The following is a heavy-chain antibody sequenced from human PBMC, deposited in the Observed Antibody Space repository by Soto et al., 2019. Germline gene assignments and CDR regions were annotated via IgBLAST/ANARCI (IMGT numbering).Heavy chain of an antibody. V-gene: IGHV2-70*01. CDR2: IDWDDDK. CDR1: GFSLSTSGVG. J-gene: IGHJ4*02. CDR3: ARIPRLYYCSKEGAPDY. D-gene: IGHD3-10*01. Sequence: SGPTLVNPTQSLTLTCTFSGFSLSTSGVGVGWIRQPPGKALEWRALIDWDDDKYYRTTLKPRLTISKDTSKNQVVLTMTNMDPVDTATYYCARIPRLYYCSKEGAPDYWGQGTLVTVSS.